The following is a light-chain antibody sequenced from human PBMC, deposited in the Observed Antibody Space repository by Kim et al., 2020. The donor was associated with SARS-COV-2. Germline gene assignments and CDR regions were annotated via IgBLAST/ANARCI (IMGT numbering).Light chain of an antibody. Sequence: SASVGDRVTSTCRASQSISDWLAWYQQKPGKAPNLLNDKASSLESGVPSRFSASGSGTEFTLTINSLQPDDFATYYCQHYSRYPYTFGQGTKLGI. J-gene: IGKJ2*01. CDR2: KAS. V-gene: IGKV1-5*03. CDR3: QHYSRYPYT. CDR1: QSISDW.